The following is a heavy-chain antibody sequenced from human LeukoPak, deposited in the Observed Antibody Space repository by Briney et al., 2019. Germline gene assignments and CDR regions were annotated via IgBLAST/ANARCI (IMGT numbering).Heavy chain of an antibody. D-gene: IGHD5-12*01. CDR3: ARSGYDYWFDP. CDR1: GGTFSSYA. CDR2: ITPVVGTA. Sequence: SVTVSCKASGGTFSSYAISWVRQAPGQGLEWMGGITPVVGTAKYAQTFQGRVTITADTSTSTAYMELSSLRSEDTAVYYCARSGYDYWFDPWGQGTLVTVSS. J-gene: IGHJ5*02. V-gene: IGHV1-69*06.